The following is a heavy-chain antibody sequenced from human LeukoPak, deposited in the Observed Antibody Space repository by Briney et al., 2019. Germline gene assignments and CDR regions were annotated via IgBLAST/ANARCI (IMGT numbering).Heavy chain of an antibody. D-gene: IGHD6-6*01. CDR2: ISGSGGST. Sequence: PGGSLRLSCAASGFTFSSYAMSWVRQAPGKGLEWVSAISGSGGSTYYADSVKGRFTISRDNSKNTLYLQMNSLRAEDTAVYYCAKWGSSLYYYYYYYMDVWGKGTTVTVSS. V-gene: IGHV3-23*01. CDR3: AKWGSSLYYYYYYYMDV. J-gene: IGHJ6*03. CDR1: GFTFSSYA.